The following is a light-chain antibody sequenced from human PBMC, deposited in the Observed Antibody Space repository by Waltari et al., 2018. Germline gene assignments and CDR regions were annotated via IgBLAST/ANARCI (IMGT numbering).Light chain of an antibody. J-gene: IGLJ3*02. CDR3: SSYTSSSTLWV. Sequence: QSALTQPASVSGSPGQSIPISCTGTSSDVGGYNYVSWYQQHPGKAPKLMIYEVNKRPAGVSNRFSGAKSGNTASLTISGLQAEDEADYYCSSYTSSSTLWVFGGGTKLTVL. CDR2: EVN. CDR1: SSDVGGYNY. V-gene: IGLV2-14*01.